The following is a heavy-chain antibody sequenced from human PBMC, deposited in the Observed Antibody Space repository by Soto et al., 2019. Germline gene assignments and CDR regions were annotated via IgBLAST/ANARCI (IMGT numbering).Heavy chain of an antibody. CDR1: GGTFSSYA. CDR2: IIPIFGTA. D-gene: IGHD5-18*01. CDR3: ARGTGYIYGSYYGMDV. Sequence: QVQLVQSGAEVKKPGSSVKVSCKASGGTFSSYAISWVRQAPGQGLEWMGGIIPIFGTANYAQKFQVRVTITADESTGTAYMELSSLRSDDTAVYYCARGTGYIYGSYYGMDVWGQGTTVTVSS. V-gene: IGHV1-69*01. J-gene: IGHJ6*02.